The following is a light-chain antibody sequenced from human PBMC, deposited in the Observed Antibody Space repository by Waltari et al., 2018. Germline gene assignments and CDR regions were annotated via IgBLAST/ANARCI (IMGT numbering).Light chain of an antibody. J-gene: IGKJ4*01. V-gene: IGKV3-15*01. Sequence: EIVMTQSPATLSVSPGERATLSCRASQSVTSYLAWYQQKPVQAPRLLIYGTSTRATGIPARFGGSGSGIEFTLTISSLQSEDFAVYYCQQYYTWPLTFGGGTKVEIK. CDR1: QSVTSY. CDR3: QQYYTWPLT. CDR2: GTS.